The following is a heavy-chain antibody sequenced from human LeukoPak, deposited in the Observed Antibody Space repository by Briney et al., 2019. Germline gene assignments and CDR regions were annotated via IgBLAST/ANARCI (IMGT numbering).Heavy chain of an antibody. CDR1: GGSISSGDYY. V-gene: IGHV4-30-4*01. D-gene: IGHD3-22*01. Sequence: SETLSLTCTVSGGSISSGDYYWSWIRQPPGKGLEWIGYIYYSGSTYYNPSLKSRVTISVDTSKNQFSLKLSSVTAADTAVYYCARCLVVVRSFDYWGQGTLVTVSS. J-gene: IGHJ4*02. CDR2: IYYSGST. CDR3: ARCLVVVRSFDY.